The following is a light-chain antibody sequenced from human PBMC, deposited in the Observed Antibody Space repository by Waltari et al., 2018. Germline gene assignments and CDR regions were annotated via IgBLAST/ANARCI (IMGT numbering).Light chain of an antibody. CDR3: QQYSSFWT. J-gene: IGKJ1*01. CDR2: KAS. Sequence: DIQMTPSPYTLSASVGYTVTITCRASQSISSWLAWFQQKPGKAPKLLIQKASSLESGVPSRFSGSGSGTEFTLTISSLQPDDFATYYCQQYSSFWTFGQGTKVEIK. V-gene: IGKV1-5*03. CDR1: QSISSW.